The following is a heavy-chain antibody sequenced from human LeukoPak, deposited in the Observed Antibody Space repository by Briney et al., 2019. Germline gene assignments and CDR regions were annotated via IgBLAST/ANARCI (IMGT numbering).Heavy chain of an antibody. CDR1: GGSFSGYY. J-gene: IGHJ3*02. CDR2: INHSGST. D-gene: IGHD1-26*01. Sequence: PSETLSLTCAVYGGSFSGYYWSWIRQPPGKGLEWIGEINHSGSTNYNPSLKSRVTISVDTSKNQFSLKLSSVTAADTAVYYCASILGDVGATHSAAITDAFDIWGQGTMVTVSS. CDR3: ASILGDVGATHSAAITDAFDI. V-gene: IGHV4-34*01.